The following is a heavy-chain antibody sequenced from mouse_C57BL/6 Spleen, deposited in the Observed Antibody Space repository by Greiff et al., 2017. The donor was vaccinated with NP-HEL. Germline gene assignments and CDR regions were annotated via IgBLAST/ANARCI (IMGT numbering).Heavy chain of an antibody. CDR2: INPSNGGT. D-gene: IGHD1-2*01. J-gene: IGHJ2*01. CDR1: GYTFTSYW. Sequence: QVQLQQPGTELVKPGASVKLSCKASGYTFTSYWMHWVKQRPGQGLEWIGNINPSNGGTNYNEKFKSKATLTADKSSSTAYMQLSSLTSEDSAVYYCAREVGSLRLNYFDYWGQGTTLTVSS. CDR3: AREVGSLRLNYFDY. V-gene: IGHV1-53*01.